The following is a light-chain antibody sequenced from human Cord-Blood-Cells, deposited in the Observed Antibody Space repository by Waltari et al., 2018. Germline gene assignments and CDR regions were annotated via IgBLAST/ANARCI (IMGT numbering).Light chain of an antibody. V-gene: IGLV2-23*01. CDR1: STDVGSYNL. J-gene: IGLJ3*02. Sequence: QSALPQPASASGSPGQSITLPCTGPSTDVGSYNLASCYQQHPGKAPKLMIYEGSKRPSVVSNRFSGSKSGNTASLTISGLQAEDEADYYCCSYAGSSTSWVFGGGTKLTVL. CDR2: EGS. CDR3: CSYAGSSTSWV.